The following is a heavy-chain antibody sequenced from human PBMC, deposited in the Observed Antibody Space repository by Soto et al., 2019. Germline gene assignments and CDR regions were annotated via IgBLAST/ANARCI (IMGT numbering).Heavy chain of an antibody. J-gene: IGHJ4*01. CDR1: GGSIGSSSYY. CDR2: IYYSGST. D-gene: IGHD4-17*01. V-gene: IGHV4-39*01. CDR3: ATRYGSCFDA. Sequence: SETLSLTCTVSGGSIGSSSYYWGWIRQPPGKGLEWIGSIYYSGSTYYNPSLKSRVTISVDTSKNQFSLKLSSVTAADTAVYYCATRYGSCFDARRHAPPVTVPS.